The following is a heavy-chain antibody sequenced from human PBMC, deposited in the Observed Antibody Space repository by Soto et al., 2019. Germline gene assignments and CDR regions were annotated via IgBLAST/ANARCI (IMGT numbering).Heavy chain of an antibody. CDR3: AKDRYSSGKGAFDI. CDR2: LSWNSVSI. CDR1: GFTFGDYA. D-gene: IGHD6-19*01. J-gene: IGHJ3*02. V-gene: IGHV3-9*01. Sequence: EVQLVESGGGLVQPGRSLRLSCAASGFTFGDYAMHWLRQAPGKGLEWVSGLSWNSVSIGYADSVKGRLTISRDNAKNSLYMQVNSLRAEDTALYYCAKDRYSSGKGAFDIWGQGTMVTVSS.